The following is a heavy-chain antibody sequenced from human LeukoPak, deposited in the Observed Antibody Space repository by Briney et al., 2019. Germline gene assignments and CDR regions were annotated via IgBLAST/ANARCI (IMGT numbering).Heavy chain of an antibody. D-gene: IGHD3-22*01. CDR2: INGYGSGT. CDR3: AKEGLVDYYDRSGYYPDVFDV. J-gene: IGHJ3*01. V-gene: IGHV3-23*01. Sequence: GGSLRLSCRASGFTFTSFAMTWVRQSPGKGLEWVSSINGYGSGTYYADSVKGRFTISRDNSENMVFLQMSSLRAEDTAVYYCAKEGLVDYYDRSGYYPDVFDVWGQGTMVIVSS. CDR1: GFTFTSFA.